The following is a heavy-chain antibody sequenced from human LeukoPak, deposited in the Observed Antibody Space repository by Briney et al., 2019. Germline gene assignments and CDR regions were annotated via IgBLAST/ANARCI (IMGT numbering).Heavy chain of an antibody. CDR1: GFTFSSYS. CDR3: ARDEYSSSFNWFDP. CDR2: ISSSSSYI. J-gene: IGHJ5*02. Sequence: GGSLRLSCAASGFTFSSYSMNWVRQAPGKGLEWVSSISSSSSYIYYADSVKGRLTISRDNAKNSLYLQMNSLRAEDTAVYYCARDEYSSSFNWFDPWGQGTLVTVSS. V-gene: IGHV3-21*01. D-gene: IGHD6-6*01.